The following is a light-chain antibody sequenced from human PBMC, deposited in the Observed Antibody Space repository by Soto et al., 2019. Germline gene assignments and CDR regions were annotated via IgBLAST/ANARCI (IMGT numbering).Light chain of an antibody. V-gene: IGKV3-20*01. CDR1: QSLSNY. CDR3: QQFVSSPLT. J-gene: IGKJ4*01. CDR2: AAS. Sequence: EIVLTQSPGTLSLSPGERATLSCRASQSLSNYLAWYQQKPGQAPRLLIYAASARATGIPDRFSGSGSGTDFTLTITRLEPEDFAVYYCQQFVSSPLTFGGGTKVDIK.